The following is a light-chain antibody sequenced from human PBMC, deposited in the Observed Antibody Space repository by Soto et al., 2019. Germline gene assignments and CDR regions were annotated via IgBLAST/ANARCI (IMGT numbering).Light chain of an antibody. Sequence: QSVLTQPPSAPGSPGQSVTISCTGTSSDVGGYNYVSWYQQHPGKAPKLMIYEVSKRPSGVPDRFSGSKSGNTASLTVSGLQADDEADYYCSSYAGSNNFRVFGTGTTVTVL. CDR3: SSYAGSNNFRV. CDR1: SSDVGGYNY. CDR2: EVS. V-gene: IGLV2-8*01. J-gene: IGLJ1*01.